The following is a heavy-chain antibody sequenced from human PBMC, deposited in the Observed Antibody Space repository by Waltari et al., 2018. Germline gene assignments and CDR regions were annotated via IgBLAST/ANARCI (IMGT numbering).Heavy chain of an antibody. J-gene: IGHJ6*03. D-gene: IGHD2-2*01. CDR1: GYSISSGYY. CDR2: IYHSGST. Sequence: QVQLQESGPGLVKPSETLSLTCAVSGYSISSGYYWGWIRQPPGKGLEWIGSIYHSGSTYYNPSLKSRVTISVDTSKNQFSLKLSSVTAADTAVYYCACQGSTYYYYYYMDVWGKGTTVTVSS. CDR3: ACQGSTYYYYYYMDV. V-gene: IGHV4-38-2*01.